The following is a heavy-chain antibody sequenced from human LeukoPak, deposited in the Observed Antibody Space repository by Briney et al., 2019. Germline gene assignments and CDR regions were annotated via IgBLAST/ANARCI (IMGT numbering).Heavy chain of an antibody. Sequence: GASVKVSCKASGYTFTSYYMHWVRQAHGQGLEWMGIINPSGGSTTYAQKFQGRVTMTRDTSTSTAYMELSSLRSEDTAVYYCAKDKEALKNWDYWGQGTLVTVSS. V-gene: IGHV1-46*01. J-gene: IGHJ4*02. D-gene: IGHD1-1*01. CDR1: GYTFTSYY. CDR2: INPSGGST. CDR3: AKDKEALKNWDY.